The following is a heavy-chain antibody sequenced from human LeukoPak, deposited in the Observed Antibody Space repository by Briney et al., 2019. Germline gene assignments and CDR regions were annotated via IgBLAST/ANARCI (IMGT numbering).Heavy chain of an antibody. CDR2: ISSSSSTI. CDR1: GFTFSSYS. Sequence: QPGGSLRLSCAASGFTFSSYSMNWVRQAPGKGLEWVSYISSSSSTIYYADSVKGRFTISRDNAKNSLYLQMNSLRAEDTAVYYCVRLPYNWTDDRGQGTLVTVSS. J-gene: IGHJ5*02. V-gene: IGHV3-48*01. CDR3: VRLPYNWTDD.